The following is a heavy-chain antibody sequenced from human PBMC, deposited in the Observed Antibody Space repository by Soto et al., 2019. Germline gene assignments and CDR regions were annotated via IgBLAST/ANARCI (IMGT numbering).Heavy chain of an antibody. CDR1: GFSVTSNY. D-gene: IGHD3-9*01. Sequence: VQLVESGGTLVQPGGSLRLSCTASGFSVTSNYMTWVRQAPGKGLECVSVIYAGGNTYYADSVKGRFTISSDNSKNTLSLEMNNLRVEDTAVYYCVRVTTFYWILASSSALNFFYYWGQVTRVAAAS. CDR2: IYAGGNT. J-gene: IGHJ4*02. CDR3: VRVTTFYWILASSSALNFFYY. V-gene: IGHV3-53*01.